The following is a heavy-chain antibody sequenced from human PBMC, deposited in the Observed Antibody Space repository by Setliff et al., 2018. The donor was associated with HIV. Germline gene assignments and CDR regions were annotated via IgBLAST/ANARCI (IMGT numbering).Heavy chain of an antibody. CDR3: ARETYYYDSIGYWRSDAFDV. D-gene: IGHD3-22*01. CDR2: MYTSGSA. V-gene: IGHV4-4*08. CDR1: GASLSNYY. J-gene: IGHJ3*01. Sequence: SETLSLTCTVSGASLSNYYWSWIRQSPGKGLEWIGYMYTSGSANYNPSLKSRVTISVDTSKNQFSLRLSSVTAADTAVYYCARETYYYDSIGYWRSDAFDVWGQGTMVTVSS.